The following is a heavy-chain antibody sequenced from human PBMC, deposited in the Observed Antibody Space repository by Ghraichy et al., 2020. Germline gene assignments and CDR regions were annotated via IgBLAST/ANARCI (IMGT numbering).Heavy chain of an antibody. V-gene: IGHV3-30*18. Sequence: GGSLRLSCAASGFTFSSYGMHWVRQAPGKGLEWVAVISYDGSKKYYTDSVKGRFTISRDNSKNTLYLQMNSLRAEDTAVYYCAKDDYSDYRLDGMDVWGQGTTVTVSS. J-gene: IGHJ6*02. CDR3: AKDDYSDYRLDGMDV. CDR2: ISYDGSKK. CDR1: GFTFSSYG. D-gene: IGHD4-11*01.